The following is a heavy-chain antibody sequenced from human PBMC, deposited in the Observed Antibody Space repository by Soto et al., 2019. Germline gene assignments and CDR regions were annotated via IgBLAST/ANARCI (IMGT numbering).Heavy chain of an antibody. Sequence: QVQLVESGGGVVQPGRSLRLSCVASGFIFNSYGMHWVRQAPGKGLQWVAVIWYDGSTEHYADSVKGRFTISRDNSKNTLYLQMYSLRAEDTAVYYCARDFELMVDTILSPDYYYGMDVWGQGTTFTVSS. CDR2: IWYDGSTE. CDR1: GFIFNSYG. CDR3: ARDFELMVDTILSPDYYYGMDV. J-gene: IGHJ6*02. D-gene: IGHD2-8*01. V-gene: IGHV3-33*01.